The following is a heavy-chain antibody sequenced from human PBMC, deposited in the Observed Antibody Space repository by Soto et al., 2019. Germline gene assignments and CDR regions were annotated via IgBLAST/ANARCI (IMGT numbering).Heavy chain of an antibody. CDR1: GGSISSSSYY. J-gene: IGHJ4*02. V-gene: IGHV4-39*01. D-gene: IGHD6-13*01. CDR2: IYYSGST. Sequence: QLQLQESGPGLVKPSETLSLTCTVSGGSISSSSYYWGWIRQPPGKGLEWIGSIYYSGSTYYNPSLKSRFTISVDTSKNHFTLKLSSVTAADTAVYYCARQYSSSWYYHYWGQGTLVTVSS. CDR3: ARQYSSSWYYHY.